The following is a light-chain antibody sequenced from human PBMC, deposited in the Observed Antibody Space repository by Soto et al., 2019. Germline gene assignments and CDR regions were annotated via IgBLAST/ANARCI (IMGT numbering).Light chain of an antibody. Sequence: EIVLTQSPXTLSLSPGGRAILSCRASQSVSTFLAWFQQKPGQPPRLLIYNASNRTTGIPARFSGSGSGTDFTLPISSLEPEDFAVYYCQQRGDWPPITFGQGTRLEIK. CDR2: NAS. CDR3: QQRGDWPPIT. J-gene: IGKJ5*01. CDR1: QSVSTF. V-gene: IGKV3-11*01.